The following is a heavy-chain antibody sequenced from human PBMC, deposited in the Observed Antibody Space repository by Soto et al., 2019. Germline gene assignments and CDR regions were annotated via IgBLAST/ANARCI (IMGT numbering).Heavy chain of an antibody. V-gene: IGHV5-10-1*01. CDR2: IDPSDSYT. CDR3: ARVRDAGNWFDP. CDR1: GYSFTSSW. J-gene: IGHJ5*02. Sequence: GESLKISFKGSGYSFTSSWISWGRQMPGKGLEWMGRIDPSDSYTNYSPSFQGHVTISADKSISTAYLQWSSLKASDTAMYYCARVRDAGNWFDPWGQGTLVTVSS.